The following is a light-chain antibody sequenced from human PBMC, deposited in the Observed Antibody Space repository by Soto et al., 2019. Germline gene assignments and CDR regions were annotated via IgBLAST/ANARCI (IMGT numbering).Light chain of an antibody. Sequence: DIQMTQSPSSLSASVGDRVTIACRASQGISNYLAWYQQKPGKVPKLLIYAASTLQSGVPSRFSGSGSGTDFALTISSLQPEDVAAYYCQKYNSAPWTFGQGTKVEIK. CDR1: QGISNY. V-gene: IGKV1-27*01. J-gene: IGKJ1*01. CDR3: QKYNSAPWT. CDR2: AAS.